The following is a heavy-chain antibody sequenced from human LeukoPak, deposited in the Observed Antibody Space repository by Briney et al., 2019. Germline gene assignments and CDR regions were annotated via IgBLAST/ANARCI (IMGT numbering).Heavy chain of an antibody. CDR2: IIPIFGTA. J-gene: IGHJ4*02. CDR3: AVKRDPTFYYFDY. D-gene: IGHD1-1*01. Sequence: SVKVSCKASGGTSSSYAISWVRQAPGQGLEWMGGIIPIFGTANYAQKFQGRVRITVDESTSTAYMELSSLRSEDTAVYYCAVKRDPTFYYFDYWGQGTLVTVSS. CDR1: GGTSSSYA. V-gene: IGHV1-69*13.